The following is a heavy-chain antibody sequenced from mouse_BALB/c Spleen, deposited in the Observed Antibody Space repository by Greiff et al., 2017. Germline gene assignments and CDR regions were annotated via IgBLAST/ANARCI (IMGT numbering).Heavy chain of an antibody. D-gene: IGHD2-4*01. Sequence: EVQLVESGGGLVQPGGSLKLSCAASGFTFSSYGMSWVRQTPDKRLELVATINSNGGSTYYPDSVKGRFTISRDNAKNTLYLQMSSLKSEDTAMYYCARDRETMITTRAMDYWGQGTSVTVSS. J-gene: IGHJ4*01. CDR3: ARDRETMITTRAMDY. CDR2: INSNGGST. CDR1: GFTFSSYG. V-gene: IGHV5-6-3*01.